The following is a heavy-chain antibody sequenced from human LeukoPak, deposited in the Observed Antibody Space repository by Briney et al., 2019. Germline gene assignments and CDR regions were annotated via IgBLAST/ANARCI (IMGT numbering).Heavy chain of an antibody. V-gene: IGHV4-31*11. J-gene: IGHJ4*02. CDR2: IYYSGST. CDR3: ARVVGIAAAAEYYFDY. D-gene: IGHD6-13*01. CDR1: GGSFSGYY. Sequence: PSETLSLTCAVYGGSFSGYYWSWIRQHPGKGLEWIGYIYYSGSTYYNPSLKSRVTISVDTSKNQFSLKLSSVTAADTAVYYCARVVGIAAAAEYYFDYWGQGTLVTVSS.